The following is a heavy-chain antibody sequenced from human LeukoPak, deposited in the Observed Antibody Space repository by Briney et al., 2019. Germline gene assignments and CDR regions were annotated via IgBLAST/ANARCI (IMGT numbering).Heavy chain of an antibody. CDR3: ARDSRARLLGNWFDP. J-gene: IGHJ5*02. CDR2: ISGSGGST. Sequence: GGSLRLSCAASGFTFSSYAMSWVRQAPGKGLEWVSAISGSGGSTYYADSVKGRFTISRDNSKNSLYLQMNSLRAEDTAVYYCARDSRARLLGNWFDPWGQGTLVTVSS. D-gene: IGHD6-6*01. V-gene: IGHV3-23*01. CDR1: GFTFSSYA.